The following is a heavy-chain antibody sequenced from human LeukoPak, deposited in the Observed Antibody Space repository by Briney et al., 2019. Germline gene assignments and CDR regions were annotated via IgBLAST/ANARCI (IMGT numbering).Heavy chain of an antibody. Sequence: ASVKVSCKASGYTFTSYGISWVRQAPGQGLEWMGIINPSGGNTIYAQKFQGRVTMTRDTSTSTVYMEVSSLRSEDAAVYYCARGGWVPAAATDYWGQGTLVPVSS. J-gene: IGHJ4*02. V-gene: IGHV1-46*03. D-gene: IGHD6-13*01. CDR1: GYTFTSYG. CDR2: INPSGGNT. CDR3: ARGGWVPAAATDY.